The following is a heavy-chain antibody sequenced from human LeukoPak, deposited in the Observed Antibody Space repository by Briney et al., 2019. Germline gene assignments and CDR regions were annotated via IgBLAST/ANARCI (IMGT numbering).Heavy chain of an antibody. CDR1: GFTFSTST. CDR3: AKDRIIMIVDGMDV. CDR2: ITTTTT. D-gene: IGHD3-22*01. V-gene: IGHV3-21*01. Sequence: GGSLRLSCAASGFTFSTSTMNWVRQAPGKGLEWVSSITTTTTFYADSVKGRFTISRDNAKNSLYLQMNSLRAEDTAVYYCAKDRIIMIVDGMDVWGQGTTVTVSS. J-gene: IGHJ6*02.